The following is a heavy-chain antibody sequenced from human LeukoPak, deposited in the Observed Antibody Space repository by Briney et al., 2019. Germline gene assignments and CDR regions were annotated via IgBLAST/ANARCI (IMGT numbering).Heavy chain of an antibody. V-gene: IGHV4-31*03. D-gene: IGHD5-12*01. CDR3: ARVGGSGYDYDAFDI. Sequence: SQTLSLTCTVSGGSISSGGYYWSWIRQHPGKGLDWIRYIYYSGSTYYNPSLKSRVTISVDTSKNQFSLKLSSVTAADTAVYYCARVGGSGYDYDAFDIWGQGTMVTVSS. J-gene: IGHJ3*02. CDR1: GGSISSGGYY. CDR2: IYYSGST.